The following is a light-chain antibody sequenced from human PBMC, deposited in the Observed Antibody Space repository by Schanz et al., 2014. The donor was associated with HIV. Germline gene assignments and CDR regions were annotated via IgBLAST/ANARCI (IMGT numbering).Light chain of an antibody. V-gene: IGKV3-20*01. J-gene: IGKJ1*01. CDR1: QNVRSNY. CDR3: QQYGSSPRT. Sequence: DIVLTQSPGTLSLSPGERATLSCRASQNVRSNYLAWYQQKPGQAPRLLMYDASSRATGFPDRFRGSGSGTDFTLTISRLEPEDFAVYYCQQYGSSPRTFGQGTKVEIK. CDR2: DAS.